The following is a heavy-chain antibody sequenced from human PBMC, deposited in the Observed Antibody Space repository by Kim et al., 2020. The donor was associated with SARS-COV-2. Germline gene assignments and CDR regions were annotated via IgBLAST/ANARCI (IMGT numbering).Heavy chain of an antibody. D-gene: IGHD2-15*01. CDR2: IYYSGST. CDR3: ARRGRYCSGGSCYAYDAFDI. V-gene: IGHV4-59*13. CDR1: GGSISSYY. Sequence: SETLSLTCTVSGGSISSYYWSWIRQPPGKGLEWIGYIYYSGSTNYNPSLKSRVTISVDTSKNQFSLKLSSVTAADTAVYYCARRGRYCSGGSCYAYDAFDIWGQGTMVTVSS. J-gene: IGHJ3*02.